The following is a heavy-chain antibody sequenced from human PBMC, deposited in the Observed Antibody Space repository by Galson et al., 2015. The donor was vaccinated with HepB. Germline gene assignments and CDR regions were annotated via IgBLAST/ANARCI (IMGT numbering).Heavy chain of an antibody. V-gene: IGHV3-30*03. CDR3: ASRKYSSSWYFFPDAFDI. CDR1: GFTFSSYW. CDR2: ISYDGSNK. D-gene: IGHD6-13*01. J-gene: IGHJ3*02. Sequence: SLRLSCAASGFTFSSYWMSWVRQAPGKGLEWVAVISYDGSNKYYADSVKGRFTISRDNSKNTLYLQMNSLRAEDTAVYYCASRKYSSSWYFFPDAFDIWGQGTMVTVSS.